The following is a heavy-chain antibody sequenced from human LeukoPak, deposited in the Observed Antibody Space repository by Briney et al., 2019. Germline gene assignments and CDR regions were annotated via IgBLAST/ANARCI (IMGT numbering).Heavy chain of an antibody. J-gene: IGHJ4*02. D-gene: IGHD3-22*01. CDR3: ARATYYYDSSGYRAIYYFDY. V-gene: IGHV3-74*01. CDR1: GFTFSSYW. Sequence: GGSLRLSCAASGFTFSSYWMHWVRQAPGKGLVWVSRINSDGSTTTYADSVKGRFTISRDNAKDTLYLQMTSLRAEDTAVYYCARATYYYDSSGYRAIYYFDYWGQGALVTVSS. CDR2: INSDGSTT.